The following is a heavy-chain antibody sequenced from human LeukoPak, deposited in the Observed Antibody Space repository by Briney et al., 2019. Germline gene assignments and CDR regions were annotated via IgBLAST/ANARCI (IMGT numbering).Heavy chain of an antibody. J-gene: IGHJ4*02. CDR1: GGSISSYY. Sequence: SETLSPTCTVSGGSISSYYWSWIRQPPGKGLEWIGYSYYSGSTNYNPSLKSRVTISVDTTKNQVSLKLSSVTAADTAVYYCARGSGWYYYWGQGTLVTVSS. CDR2: SYYSGST. V-gene: IGHV4-59*01. D-gene: IGHD6-19*01. CDR3: ARGSGWYYY.